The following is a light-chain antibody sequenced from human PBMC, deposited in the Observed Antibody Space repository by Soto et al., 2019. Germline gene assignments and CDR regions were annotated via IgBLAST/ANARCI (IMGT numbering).Light chain of an antibody. CDR3: QKYDNYSP. Sequence: IQMTQSPSTLSASVGDRVTITCRASQSISDLLAWYQQKPGEAPKLLIYKASSLESGVPSRFSGSGSGTQFSLTISSRQPDDFSTYYCQKYDNYSPFGGGTKVEIK. J-gene: IGKJ4*02. CDR1: QSISDL. V-gene: IGKV1-5*03. CDR2: KAS.